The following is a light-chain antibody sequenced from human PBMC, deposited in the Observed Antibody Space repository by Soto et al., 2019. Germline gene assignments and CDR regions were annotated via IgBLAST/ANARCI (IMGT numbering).Light chain of an antibody. CDR3: QQSNSFPWT. V-gene: IGKV1-12*01. Sequence: DIQMTQSPSSLSASVGDKVTITWRASQGISHWVAWYQQKPGKAPNLLIYGASSLQSGVPSRFSGSGSGTDFTLTISSLQPEDFATYYCQQSNSFPWTFGQGTKVDIK. CDR1: QGISHW. J-gene: IGKJ1*01. CDR2: GAS.